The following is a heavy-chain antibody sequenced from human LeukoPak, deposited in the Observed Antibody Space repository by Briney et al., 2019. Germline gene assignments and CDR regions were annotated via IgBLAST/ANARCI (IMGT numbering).Heavy chain of an antibody. Sequence: ASVRVSCKASGYTLTDYYMHWVRQAPGQGLEWMGWINPNSGGTNSAQKFQDRVTMTSDTSITTGYMELSSLRSDDTAVYYCARDDNYGIFVNVDYWGQGTLVTVSS. CDR3: ARDDNYGIFVNVDY. D-gene: IGHD4-11*01. CDR2: INPNSGGT. CDR1: GYTLTDYY. J-gene: IGHJ4*02. V-gene: IGHV1-2*02.